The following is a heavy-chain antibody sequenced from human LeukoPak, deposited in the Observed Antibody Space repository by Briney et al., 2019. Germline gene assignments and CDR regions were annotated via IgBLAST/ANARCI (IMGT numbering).Heavy chain of an antibody. CDR3: ARDFIVIRGASLY. J-gene: IGHJ4*02. Sequence: ASVKVSCKASGYTFNSYGLSWVRQAPGQGLEWMGWINAYSGNTNYAQKLQDRVTMTTDTSTTTAYMELRSLRSDDTAVYYCARDFIVIRGASLYWGQGTLVPVSS. CDR2: INAYSGNT. D-gene: IGHD3-10*01. V-gene: IGHV1-18*01. CDR1: GYTFNSYG.